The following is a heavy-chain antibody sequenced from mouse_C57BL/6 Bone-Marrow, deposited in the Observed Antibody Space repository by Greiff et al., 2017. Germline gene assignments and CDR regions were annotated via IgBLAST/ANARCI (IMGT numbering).Heavy chain of an antibody. CDR3: APYYYGSSSYFDY. J-gene: IGHJ2*01. Sequence: QVQLKESGAELARPGASVKLSCKASGYTFTSYGISWVKQRPGQGLEWIGEIYPRSGNTYYNEKFKGKATLTADKSSSTAYMELRSLTSEDSAVYFCAPYYYGSSSYFDYWGQGTTLTVSS. CDR2: IYPRSGNT. CDR1: GYTFTSYG. D-gene: IGHD1-1*01. V-gene: IGHV1-81*01.